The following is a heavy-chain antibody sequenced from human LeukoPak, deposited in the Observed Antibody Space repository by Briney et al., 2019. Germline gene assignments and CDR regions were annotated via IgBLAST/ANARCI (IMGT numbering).Heavy chain of an antibody. V-gene: IGHV4-30-4*01. J-gene: IGHJ4*02. Sequence: SETLSLTCTVSGGSISSGDYYWSWIRQPPGKGLEWIGYIYYSGSTYYNPSLKSRVTISVDTSKNQFSLKLSSVTAADTAVYYCARAQVTTCFDYWGQGTLVTVSS. D-gene: IGHD4-17*01. CDR1: GGSISSGDYY. CDR2: IYYSGST. CDR3: ARAQVTTCFDY.